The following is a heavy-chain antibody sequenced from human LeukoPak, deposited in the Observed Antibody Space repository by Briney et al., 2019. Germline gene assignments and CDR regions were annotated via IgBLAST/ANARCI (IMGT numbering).Heavy chain of an antibody. V-gene: IGHV4-39*07. J-gene: IGHJ4*02. Sequence: KPSETLSLTCTVSGGSISSSSYYWGWIRQPPGKGLEWIGSIYYSGSTYYNPSLKSRVTISVDTSKNQFSLKLSSVTAADTAVYYCARGYEGVFDYWGQGTLVTVSS. CDR3: ARGYEGVFDY. CDR1: GGSISSSSYY. CDR2: IYYSGST. D-gene: IGHD3-16*01.